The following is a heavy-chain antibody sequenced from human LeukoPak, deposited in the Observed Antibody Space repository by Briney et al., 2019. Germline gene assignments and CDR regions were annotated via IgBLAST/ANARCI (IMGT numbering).Heavy chain of an antibody. V-gene: IGHV4-34*01. J-gene: IGHJ4*02. D-gene: IGHD1-26*01. CDR2: INHSGST. Sequence: PSETLSLTCAVYGGSFSGYYWSWIRQPPGKGLEWIGEINHSGSTNYNPSLKSRVTISVDTSKNQFSLKLSSVTAADTAVYHCAMHSGHYWGQGTLVTVSS. CDR1: GGSFSGYY. CDR3: AMHSGHY.